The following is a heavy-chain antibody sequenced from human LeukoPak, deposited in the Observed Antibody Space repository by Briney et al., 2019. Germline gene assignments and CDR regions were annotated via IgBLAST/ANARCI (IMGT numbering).Heavy chain of an antibody. CDR1: RGTFSSYA. V-gene: IGHV1-69*05. D-gene: IGHD5-18*01. Sequence: SVNVSCQASRGTFSSYAISWVRQPPGQGLEWMGGIIPIFDAANYAQRFQVRVTITTDESTSKAYRQLSSLRSEDTAVYYSARVAMAVFDYWGKGTLVTVSS. CDR3: ARVAMAVFDY. J-gene: IGHJ4*02. CDR2: IIPIFDAA.